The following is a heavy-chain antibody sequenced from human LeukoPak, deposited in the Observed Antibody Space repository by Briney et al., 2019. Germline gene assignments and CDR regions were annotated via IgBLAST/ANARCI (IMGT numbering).Heavy chain of an antibody. CDR3: ARSIAAAGTPGAYYFDY. CDR1: GGSISSGSYY. D-gene: IGHD6-13*01. Sequence: PSETLSLTCTVSGGSISSGSYYWSWIRQPAGKGLEWIGRIYSSGSTNYNPSLKSRVTISVDTSKNQFSLKLSSVTAADTAVYYCARSIAAAGTPGAYYFDYWGQGTLVTVSS. V-gene: IGHV4-61*02. J-gene: IGHJ4*02. CDR2: IYSSGST.